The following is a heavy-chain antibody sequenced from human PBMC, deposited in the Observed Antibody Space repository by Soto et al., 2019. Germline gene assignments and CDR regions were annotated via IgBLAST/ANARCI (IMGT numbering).Heavy chain of an antibody. J-gene: IGHJ6*02. Sequence: SVKVSCKASGGTFSSYAISWVRQAPGQGLEWMGGIIPIFGTANYAQKFQGRVTITADESTSTAYMELSSLRSEDTAVYYCARDVKQQPLIIKDYYYCMDVWGQGTTFTVSS. D-gene: IGHD6-13*01. CDR1: GGTFSSYA. CDR2: IIPIFGTA. V-gene: IGHV1-69*13. CDR3: ARDVKQQPLIIKDYYYCMDV.